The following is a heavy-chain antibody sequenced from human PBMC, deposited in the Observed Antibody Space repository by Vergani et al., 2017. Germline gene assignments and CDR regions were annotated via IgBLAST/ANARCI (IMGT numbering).Heavy chain of an antibody. CDR1: GFTFSNSA. CDR2: ISGHGDRT. D-gene: IGHD3-10*01. V-gene: IGHV3-23*01. Sequence: EVHLLESGGGQVEAGGSLRLSCVASGFTFSNSAMSWVRQTSGKGLEWVSAISGHGDRTYYADSVKGRFTISRDNSKNMLFLQMNNLRAEDTGVYYCARDRYYLGXGSYPYFYYYGLDVWGKGTTVTVSS. J-gene: IGHJ6*04. CDR3: ARDRYYLGXGSYPYFYYYGLDV.